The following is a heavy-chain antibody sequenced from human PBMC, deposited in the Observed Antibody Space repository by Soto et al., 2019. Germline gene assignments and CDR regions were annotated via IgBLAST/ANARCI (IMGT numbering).Heavy chain of an antibody. CDR1: GFIFSSYG. CDR2: IWYDGSNK. D-gene: IGHD2-2*01. CDR3: ARGISGYCSSIICYSDYYYGMDV. J-gene: IGHJ6*02. V-gene: IGHV3-33*01. Sequence: QVQLVESGGGVVQPGRSLRLSCAASGFIFSSYGMHWVRQAPGKGLEWVAVIWYDGSNKYYGDSVKGRFTISRDNSKNTLHLKMNSLRVEDTAVYSWARGISGYCSSIICYSDYYYGMDVWGQGTTVTVSS.